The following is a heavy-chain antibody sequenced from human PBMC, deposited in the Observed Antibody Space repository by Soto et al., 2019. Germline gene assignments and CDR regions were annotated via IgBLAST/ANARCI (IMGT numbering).Heavy chain of an antibody. CDR2: ISYDGSNK. Sequence: QVQLVESGGGVVQPGRSLRLSCAASGFTFSSYGMHWVRQAPGKGLEWVAVISYDGSNKYYADSVKGRFTIPRDNSKNTLYQQMNSLRAEDTAVYYCARESQWLSFDYWGQGTLVTVSS. CDR3: ARESQWLSFDY. CDR1: GFTFSSYG. D-gene: IGHD3-22*01. V-gene: IGHV3-30*03. J-gene: IGHJ4*02.